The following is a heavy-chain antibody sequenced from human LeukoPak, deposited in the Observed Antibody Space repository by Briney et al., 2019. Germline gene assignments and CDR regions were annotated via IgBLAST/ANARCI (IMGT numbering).Heavy chain of an antibody. Sequence: PGGSLRLSCAASGFTVSSNYMNWVRQAPGKGLEWVSIIYSGGTTYYADSVKGRFTISRDNSKNTLYLQMNSLRVEDTAVYYCARRNAHSSAWHPGTFDIWGQGTMVTVSS. D-gene: IGHD6-13*01. J-gene: IGHJ3*02. CDR1: GFTVSSNY. V-gene: IGHV3-66*01. CDR3: ARRNAHSSAWHPGTFDI. CDR2: IYSGGTT.